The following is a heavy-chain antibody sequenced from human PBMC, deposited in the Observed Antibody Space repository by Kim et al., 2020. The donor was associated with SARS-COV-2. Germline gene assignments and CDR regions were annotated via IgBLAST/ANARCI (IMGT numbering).Heavy chain of an antibody. CDR3: GRGVWSITMVRGVILDY. J-gene: IGHJ4*02. V-gene: IGHV3-23*01. CDR1: GFTFSSYA. CDR2: ISGSGGST. D-gene: IGHD3-10*01. Sequence: GGSLRLSCAASGFTFSSYAMSWVRQAPGKGLEWVSAISGSGGSTYYADSVKGRFTISRDNSKNTLYLQMNSLRAEDTAVYYCGRGVWSITMVRGVILDYWGQGTLVTVSS.